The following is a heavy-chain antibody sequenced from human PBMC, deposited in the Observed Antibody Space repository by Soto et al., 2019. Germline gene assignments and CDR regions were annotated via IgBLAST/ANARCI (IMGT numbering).Heavy chain of an antibody. CDR1: GFTFSSYG. J-gene: IGHJ4*02. D-gene: IGHD6-13*01. Sequence: QVQLVESGGGVVQPGRSLRLSCAASGFTFSSYGMHWVRQAPGKGLEWVAVISYDGSNKYYADSVKGRFTISRDNSKNTLYLQMNSLRAEDTAVYYCAKEIAAAGTVDYWGQGTLVTVSS. V-gene: IGHV3-30*18. CDR2: ISYDGSNK. CDR3: AKEIAAAGTVDY.